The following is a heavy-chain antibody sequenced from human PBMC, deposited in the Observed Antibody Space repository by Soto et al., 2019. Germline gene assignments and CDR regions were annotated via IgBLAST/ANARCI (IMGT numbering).Heavy chain of an antibody. V-gene: IGHV3-23*01. CDR3: AKGGQRGSDYYYGLDV. D-gene: IGHD5-12*01. J-gene: IGHJ6*02. CDR1: GFTFSSYA. Sequence: GGSLRLSCAASGFTFSSYAMSWVRQAPGKGLEWVSGISAGGGSTFYADSVKGRFTISRDNSKNTLYLQMNSLRAEDTAVHYCAKGGQRGSDYYYGLDVWGQGTTVSGSS. CDR2: ISAGGGST.